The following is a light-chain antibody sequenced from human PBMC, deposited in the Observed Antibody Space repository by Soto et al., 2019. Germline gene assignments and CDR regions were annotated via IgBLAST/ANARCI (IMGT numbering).Light chain of an antibody. Sequence: EIVMTQSPATLSVSPGERATLSCRASESVGSDLAWYQQRPGQPPRLLIYGASTRATGIPARFSGSGSGTEFTLTISSLQSEDLAIYYCQQYYHWPPRNTFGQGTKLEMK. CDR1: ESVGSD. V-gene: IGKV3-15*01. J-gene: IGKJ2*01. CDR3: QQYYHWPPRNT. CDR2: GAS.